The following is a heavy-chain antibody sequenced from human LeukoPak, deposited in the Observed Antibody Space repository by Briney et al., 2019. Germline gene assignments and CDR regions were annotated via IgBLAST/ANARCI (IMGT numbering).Heavy chain of an antibody. J-gene: IGHJ4*02. V-gene: IGHV3-9*01. CDR3: AKGIEAGYSYGCDY. CDR2: ISWKTNTI. CDR1: GLTFADYA. D-gene: IGHD5-18*01. Sequence: GRSLRLSCAASGLTFADYAMQWVRQAPGKGLEWVSGISWKTNTIGYADSVKGRFTISRDDAKNSLYLQMHSLRPEDTALYYCAKGIEAGYSYGCDYWGQGTLVTVSS.